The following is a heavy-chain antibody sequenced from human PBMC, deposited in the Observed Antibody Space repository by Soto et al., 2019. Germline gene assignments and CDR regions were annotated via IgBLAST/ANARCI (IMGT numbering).Heavy chain of an antibody. V-gene: IGHV3-23*01. CDR1: GFTFSSYA. CDR3: AKGITMVRGVINNWFDP. Sequence: PGGSLRLSCAASGFTFSSYAMSWVRQAPGKGLEWVSAISGSGGSTYYADSVKGRFTISRDNSKNTLYLQMNSLRAEDTAVYYCAKGITMVRGVINNWFDPWGQGTLVTVSS. D-gene: IGHD3-10*01. CDR2: ISGSGGST. J-gene: IGHJ5*02.